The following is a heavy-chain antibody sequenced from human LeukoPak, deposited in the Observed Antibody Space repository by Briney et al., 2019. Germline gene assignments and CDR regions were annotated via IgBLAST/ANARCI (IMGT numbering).Heavy chain of an antibody. CDR3: AREDYDFWSGATYYYYMDV. CDR2: IYTSGST. Sequence: SETLSLTCTVSGGSISSGSYYWSWLRQPAGKGLEWIGRIYTSGSTNYNPSLKSRVTISVDTSKNQFSLKLSSVTAADTAVYYCAREDYDFWSGATYYYYMDVWGKGTTVTVSS. J-gene: IGHJ6*03. V-gene: IGHV4-61*02. D-gene: IGHD3-3*01. CDR1: GGSISSGSYY.